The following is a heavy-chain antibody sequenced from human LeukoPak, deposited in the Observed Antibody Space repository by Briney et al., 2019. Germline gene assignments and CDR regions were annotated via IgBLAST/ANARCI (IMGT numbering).Heavy chain of an antibody. D-gene: IGHD3-10*01. CDR2: ITTSGGAI. CDR3: ARLRSGYYIDY. V-gene: IGHV3-48*02. J-gene: IGHJ4*02. Sequence: GGSLRLSCAASGFTFSSYSLNWVCQAPGKGLEWVSFITTSGGAIKYADSVQGRFTISRDNAKNSLYLQMNSLRDEDTAVYYCARLRSGYYIDYWGQRPLVTVSS. CDR1: GFTFSSYS.